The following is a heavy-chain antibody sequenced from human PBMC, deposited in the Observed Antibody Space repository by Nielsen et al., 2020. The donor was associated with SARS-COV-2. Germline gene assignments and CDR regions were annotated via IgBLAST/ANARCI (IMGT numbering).Heavy chain of an antibody. CDR1: GFSFSSYA. D-gene: IGHD1-26*01. CDR2: IGTTGDKT. CDR3: AKISGSQRHYFDF. Sequence: GGSLRLSCAVSGFSFSSYAMTWVRQAPGKGLEWVSSIGTTGDKTFYADSVKGRFTISRDNSKNTLYLQLNSLRAEDTAVFYCAKISGSQRHYFDFWGQGALVTVSS. V-gene: IGHV3-23*01. J-gene: IGHJ4*02.